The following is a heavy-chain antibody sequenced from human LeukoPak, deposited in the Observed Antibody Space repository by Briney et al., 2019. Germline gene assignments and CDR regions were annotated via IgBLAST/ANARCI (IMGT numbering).Heavy chain of an antibody. Sequence: GGSLRLSCAASGFTFSSYNMNWVRQAPGKGLEWVSYISNNGGSKYYADSVKGRFTISRDNAKNSLYLQMNSLRAEDTAVYYCARDDTYCGGDCPRAEYFQHWGQGTLVTVSS. D-gene: IGHD2-21*02. CDR2: ISNNGGSK. CDR1: GFTFSSYN. V-gene: IGHV3-48*01. J-gene: IGHJ1*01. CDR3: ARDDTYCGGDCPRAEYFQH.